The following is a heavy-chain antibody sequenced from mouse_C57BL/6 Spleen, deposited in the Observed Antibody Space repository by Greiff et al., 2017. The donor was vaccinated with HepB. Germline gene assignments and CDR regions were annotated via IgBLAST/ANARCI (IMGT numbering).Heavy chain of an antibody. J-gene: IGHJ1*03. CDR3: ATGSSGHWYFDV. CDR2: ISSGSSTI. Sequence: DVMLVESGGGLVKPGGSLKLSCAASGFTFSDYGMHWVRQAPEKGLEWVAYISSGSSTIYYADTVKGRFTISRDNAKNTLFLQMTSLRSEDTAMYYCATGSSGHWYFDVWGTGTTVTVSS. CDR1: GFTFSDYG. D-gene: IGHD3-2*02. V-gene: IGHV5-17*01.